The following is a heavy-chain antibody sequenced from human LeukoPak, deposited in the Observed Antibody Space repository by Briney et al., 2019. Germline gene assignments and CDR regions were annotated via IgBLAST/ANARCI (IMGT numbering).Heavy chain of an antibody. CDR1: GGSISSGGYS. Sequence: SETLSLTCAVSGGSISSGGYSWSWIRQPPGKGLEWIGYIYHSGSTYYNPSLKSRVTMSVDTSKNQFSLKLSSVTAADTAVYYCARAVGATSHFDYWGQGTLVTVSS. J-gene: IGHJ4*02. D-gene: IGHD1-26*01. CDR3: ARAVGATSHFDY. V-gene: IGHV4-30-2*01. CDR2: IYHSGST.